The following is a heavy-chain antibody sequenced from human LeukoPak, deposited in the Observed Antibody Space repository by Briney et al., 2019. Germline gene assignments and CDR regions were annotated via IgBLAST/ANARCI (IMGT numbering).Heavy chain of an antibody. Sequence: ASVKVSCKASGYTFTSYYMHWVRQAPGQGLEWMGIINPSGGSTSYAQKFQGRVTMTRDTSTSTVYMELSSLRSEDTAVYYCARDQSYYDSSGYYHGGTDYWGQGTLVTVSS. CDR2: INPSGGST. D-gene: IGHD3-22*01. CDR3: ARDQSYYDSSGYYHGGTDY. J-gene: IGHJ4*02. CDR1: GYTFTSYY. V-gene: IGHV1-46*01.